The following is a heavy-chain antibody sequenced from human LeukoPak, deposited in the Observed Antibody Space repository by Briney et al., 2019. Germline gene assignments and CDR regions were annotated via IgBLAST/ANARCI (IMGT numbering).Heavy chain of an antibody. Sequence: GESLQISCKGSGYSFTSYWIGWVRQMPGKGLEWMGIIYPGDSDTRYSPSFQGQVTISADKSISTAYLQWSSLKASDTAMYYCARPITGYSSGWYYDYWGQGTLVTVSS. CDR3: ARPITGYSSGWYYDY. CDR1: GYSFTSYW. D-gene: IGHD6-19*01. J-gene: IGHJ4*02. V-gene: IGHV5-51*01. CDR2: IYPGDSDT.